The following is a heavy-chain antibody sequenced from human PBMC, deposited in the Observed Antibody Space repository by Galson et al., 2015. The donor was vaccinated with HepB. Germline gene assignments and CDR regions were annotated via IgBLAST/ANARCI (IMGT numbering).Heavy chain of an antibody. D-gene: IGHD2-2*01. CDR3: ARLRRIVVVPAAYYYGMDV. J-gene: IGHJ6*02. CDR2: IDPSDSYT. Sequence: QSGAEVKKPGESLRISCKGSGYSFTSYWISWVRQMPGKGLEWMGRIDPSDSYTNYSPSFQGHVTISADESISTAYLQWSSLKASDTAMYYCARLRRIVVVPAAYYYGMDVWGQGTTVTVSS. V-gene: IGHV5-10-1*01. CDR1: GYSFTSYW.